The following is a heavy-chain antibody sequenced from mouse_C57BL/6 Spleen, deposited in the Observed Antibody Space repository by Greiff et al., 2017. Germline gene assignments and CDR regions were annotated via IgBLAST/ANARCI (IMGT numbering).Heavy chain of an antibody. V-gene: IGHV5-4*01. CDR2: ISDGGSYT. D-gene: IGHD2-12*01. CDR1: GFTFSSYA. J-gene: IGHJ4*01. Sequence: DVMLVESGGGLVKPGGSLKLSCAASGFTFSSYAMSWVRQTPEKRLEWVATISDGGSYTYYPDNVKGRFTISRDNAKNNLYLQMSHLKSEDTAMYYCAREGRRRMDYWGQGTSVTVSS. CDR3: AREGRRRMDY.